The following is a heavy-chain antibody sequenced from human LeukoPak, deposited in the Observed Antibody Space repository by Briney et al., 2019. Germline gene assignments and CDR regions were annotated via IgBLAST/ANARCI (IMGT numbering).Heavy chain of an antibody. D-gene: IGHD6-6*01. CDR3: AKGSEYSSSVFDY. J-gene: IGHJ4*02. CDR1: GFTFSSYG. V-gene: IGHV3-33*06. CDR2: RWFDGSNK. Sequence: GGSLRLTCAASGFTFSSYGMHWVRQAPGKGREWVAVRWFDGSNKYYADSVKGRFTISRDNSKNTLYLQMNSLRAEDTAVYYCAKGSEYSSSVFDYWGQGTLVTVSS.